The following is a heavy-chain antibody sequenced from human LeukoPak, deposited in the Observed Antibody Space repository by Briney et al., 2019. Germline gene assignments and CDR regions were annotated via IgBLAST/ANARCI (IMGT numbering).Heavy chain of an antibody. CDR3: ARVVRPAVTIFGVATRPVYYYMDV. J-gene: IGHJ6*03. CDR1: GGSISSTSYF. CDR2: IFYSGTT. Sequence: SETLSLTCTVSGGSISSTSYFWVWIRQPPGKGLEGIGTIFYSGTTYYNPSLKSRVTISVDTSKNQFSLKLSSVTAADTAVYYCARVVRPAVTIFGVATRPVYYYMDVWGKGTTVTVSS. V-gene: IGHV4-39*01. D-gene: IGHD3-3*01.